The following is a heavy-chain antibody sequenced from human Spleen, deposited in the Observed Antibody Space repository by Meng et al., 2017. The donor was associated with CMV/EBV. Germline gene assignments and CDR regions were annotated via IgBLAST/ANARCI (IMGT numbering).Heavy chain of an antibody. CDR1: GYTFSSYD. Sequence: VSCKASGYTFSSYDISWVRQAPGQGLEWMGWISTYNGNTNYAQKLQGRVTMTTDTSTRTAYMELRSLRSDDTAVYYCARAAARIFDYWGQGTLVTVSS. J-gene: IGHJ4*02. CDR3: ARAAARIFDY. V-gene: IGHV1-18*01. D-gene: IGHD6-6*01. CDR2: ISTYNGNT.